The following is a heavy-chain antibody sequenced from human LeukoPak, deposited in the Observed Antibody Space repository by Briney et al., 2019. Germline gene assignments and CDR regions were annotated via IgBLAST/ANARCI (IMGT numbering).Heavy chain of an antibody. CDR3: ARVQSPTVTNGVGPNWFDP. V-gene: IGHV5-51*01. CDR2: IYPGDSDT. Sequence: NHGESLQISCKGSGYSFTSYWIGWVRPLPGKGLEWMGIIYPGDSDTRYSPSFQGQVTISADKSISTAYLQWSSLKASDTAMYYCARVQSPTVTNGVGPNWFDPWGQGTLVTVSS. D-gene: IGHD4-4*01. CDR1: GYSFTSYW. J-gene: IGHJ5*02.